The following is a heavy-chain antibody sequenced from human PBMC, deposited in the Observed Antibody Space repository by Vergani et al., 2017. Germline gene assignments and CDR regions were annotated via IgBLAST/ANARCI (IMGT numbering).Heavy chain of an antibody. J-gene: IGHJ4*02. Sequence: QVQLQESGPGLVKPSETLSLTCTVSGGSISSYYWSWIRQPPGKGLEWIGYIYYSGSTNYNPSLKSRVTISVDTSKNQFPLKLSSVTAADTAVYYCAWARKHSTRFDYWGQGTLVTVSS. CDR3: AWARKHSTRFDY. V-gene: IGHV4-59*03. D-gene: IGHD2-21*01. CDR1: GGSISSYY. CDR2: IYYSGST.